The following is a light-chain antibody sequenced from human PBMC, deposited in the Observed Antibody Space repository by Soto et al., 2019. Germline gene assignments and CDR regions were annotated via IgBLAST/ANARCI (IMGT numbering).Light chain of an antibody. CDR2: KGT. J-gene: IGLJ1*01. CDR1: SDDVGAYNS. Sequence: QSVLAQPASVSGSPGQSITISCTGTSDDVGAYNSVSWYQQLPHKAPQVILYKGTQRPSGVSSRFSGSTSGNAASLTISGLQADDEADYFCRTSAPESTYVFGTGTKVTV. CDR3: RTSAPESTYV. V-gene: IGLV2-23*01.